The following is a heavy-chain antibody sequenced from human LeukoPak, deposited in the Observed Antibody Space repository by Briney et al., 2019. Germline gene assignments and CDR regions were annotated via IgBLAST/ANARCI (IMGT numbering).Heavy chain of an antibody. CDR1: GDSFTSYW. CDR2: IYPGDSDT. D-gene: IGHD5-12*01. Sequence: GESLKISCKSSGDSFTSYWIGWVRQMPGKGLEWMGNIYPGDSDTRYTPPFQGQVTISADKSISTAYLQWSSLKASDTAIYYCARIMADIYYFDDWGQGTLVTVSS. J-gene: IGHJ4*02. CDR3: ARIMADIYYFDD. V-gene: IGHV5-51*01.